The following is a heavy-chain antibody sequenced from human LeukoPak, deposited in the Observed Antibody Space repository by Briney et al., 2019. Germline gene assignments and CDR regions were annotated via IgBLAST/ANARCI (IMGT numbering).Heavy chain of an antibody. Sequence: SQTLSLTCALYGDIFSRNNVAWNWIRQSPPRGLEWLGRTSYRSKWYNDYAVSVKSRITINLDKSKNQFSLKLRSVTPEDTAVYYCAREAVGYSYGYPPFYFDYWGQGTLVTVSS. CDR3: AREAVGYSYGYPPFYFDY. V-gene: IGHV6-1*01. J-gene: IGHJ4*02. CDR2: TSYRSKWYN. D-gene: IGHD5-18*01. CDR1: GDIFSRNNVA.